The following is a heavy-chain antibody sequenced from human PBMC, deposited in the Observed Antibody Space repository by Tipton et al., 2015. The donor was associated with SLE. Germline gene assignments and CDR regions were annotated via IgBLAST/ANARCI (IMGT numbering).Heavy chain of an antibody. CDR3: VRQSSGWSWSFFQY. J-gene: IGHJ4*02. CDR1: GDIFSTYA. CDR2: IIPVFGTA. D-gene: IGHD6-19*01. Sequence: QSGAEVKKPGSSVKVSCKASGDIFSTYAISWVRQAPGQGLEWMGGIIPVFGTAESAQNFQGRLTITADKSTNTAYMELSSLGSEDTAVYYCVRQSSGWSWSFFQYWGQGILVTVSS. V-gene: IGHV1-69*06.